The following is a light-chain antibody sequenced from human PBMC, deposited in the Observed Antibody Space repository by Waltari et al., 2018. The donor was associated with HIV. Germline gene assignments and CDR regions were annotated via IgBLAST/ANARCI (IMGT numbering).Light chain of an antibody. J-gene: IGLJ3*02. CDR2: NNN. CDR3: AAWDDSLRGWV. Sequence: QSLLTQPPSASGTPGQRVHISCSGRSSNIGTNSVNWYHHLPGTAPKLLIYNNNQRPSGVPDRFSGSKSGTSASLAISGLQSEDEADYYCAAWDDSLRGWVFGRGTKLEVL. V-gene: IGLV1-44*01. CDR1: SSNIGTNS.